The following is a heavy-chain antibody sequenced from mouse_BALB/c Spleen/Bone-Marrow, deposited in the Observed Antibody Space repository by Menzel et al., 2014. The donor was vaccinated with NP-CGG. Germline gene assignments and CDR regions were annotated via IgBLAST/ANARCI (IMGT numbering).Heavy chain of an antibody. CDR2: IRNKANGYTT. CDR3: ARLGRGYFDY. J-gene: IGHJ2*01. V-gene: IGHV7-3*02. D-gene: IGHD4-1*01. CDR1: GFTFTDYY. Sequence: EVQRVESGGGLVQPGGSLRLSCATSGFTFTDYYMNWVRQPPGKALEWLGFIRNKANGYTTEYSASVKGRFTISRDSSQSILYLQMNILRAEDSATYYCARLGRGYFDYWGQGTTLTVSS.